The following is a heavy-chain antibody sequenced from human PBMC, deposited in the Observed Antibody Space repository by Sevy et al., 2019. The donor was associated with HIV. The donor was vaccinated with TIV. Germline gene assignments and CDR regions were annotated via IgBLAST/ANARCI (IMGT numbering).Heavy chain of an antibody. V-gene: IGHV3-21*01. CDR2: VFSSSSYI. J-gene: IGHJ6*02. Sequence: GGSRRLSCAASGFTFSSYNMNWVRQAPGKGLEWVSFVFSSSSYIYYADSVKGRFTISRDNAKNSLYLQMNSLRAEDTAVDYCARDKTILEGRYGMDVWGQGTTVTVSS. CDR1: GFTFSSYN. D-gene: IGHD3-3*01. CDR3: ARDKTILEGRYGMDV.